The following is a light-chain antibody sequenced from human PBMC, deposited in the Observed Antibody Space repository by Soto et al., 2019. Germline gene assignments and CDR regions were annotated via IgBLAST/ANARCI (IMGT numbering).Light chain of an antibody. CDR1: QSVSSN. CDR2: GAS. J-gene: IGKJ4*01. Sequence: EIVLTQSPATLSLSPGERATLSCRASQSVSSNLAWYQQKPGQAPRLLIYGASTRATGIPARFSGSGSGTEFTLTISSLQSEDFGVYYCQQYNNWPPVLTFGGGTKVDIK. V-gene: IGKV3-15*01. CDR3: QQYNNWPPVLT.